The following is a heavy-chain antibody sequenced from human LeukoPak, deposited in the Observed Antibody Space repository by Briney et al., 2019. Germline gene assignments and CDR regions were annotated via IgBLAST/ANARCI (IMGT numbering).Heavy chain of an antibody. J-gene: IGHJ4*02. CDR3: ARDRDYDSSGYYYDDY. D-gene: IGHD3-22*01. Sequence: ASVKVSCKASGYTFTGYYMHWVRQAPGQGLEWMGWINPNSGGTNYAQKFQGWVTMTRDTSISTAYMELSRLRSEDTAVYYCARDRDYDSSGYYYDDYWGQGTLVTVSS. V-gene: IGHV1-2*04. CDR1: GYTFTGYY. CDR2: INPNSGGT.